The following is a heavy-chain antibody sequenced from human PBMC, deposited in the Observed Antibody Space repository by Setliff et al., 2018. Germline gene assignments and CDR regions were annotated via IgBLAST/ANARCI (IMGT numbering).Heavy chain of an antibody. D-gene: IGHD6-19*01. V-gene: IGHV3-48*01. CDR2: ISSSSGLI. Sequence: PGGSLRLSCAASGFTFSTYAMNWLCQAPGKGLEWVSYISSSSGLIYYADSVKGRFTISRDEAKNSLYLQMNSLRTEDTAVYYCARSAVAVPGQFYFDNWGQGTQVTVSS. J-gene: IGHJ4*02. CDR3: ARSAVAVPGQFYFDN. CDR1: GFTFSTYA.